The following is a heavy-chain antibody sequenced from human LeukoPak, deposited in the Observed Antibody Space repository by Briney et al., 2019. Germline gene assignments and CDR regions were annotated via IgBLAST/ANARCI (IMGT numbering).Heavy chain of an antibody. CDR1: GYTFTSYD. D-gene: IGHD3-22*01. V-gene: IGHV1-8*01. J-gene: IGHJ4*02. Sequence: ASVKVSCKASGYTFTSYDINWVRQATGQGPEWMGWMNPNSGNTGYAQKFQGRVTMTRNTSISTAYMELSSLRSEDTAVYYCATRRYYYDSSGYYYGFDYWGQGTLVTVSS. CDR3: ATRRYYYDSSGYYYGFDY. CDR2: MNPNSGNT.